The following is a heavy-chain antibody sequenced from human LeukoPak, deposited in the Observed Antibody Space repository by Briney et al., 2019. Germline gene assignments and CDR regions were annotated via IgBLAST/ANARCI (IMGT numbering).Heavy chain of an antibody. V-gene: IGHV3-66*02. CDR3: ARGGRSSGYPD. D-gene: IGHD3-22*01. Sequence: GGSLRLSCAASGFTFSNYEMNWVRQAPGKGLEWVSVIYSGGSTYYADSVKGRFTISRDNSKNTLYLQMNSLRAEDTAVYYCARGGRSSGYPDWGQGTLVTVSS. CDR1: GFTFSNYE. J-gene: IGHJ4*02. CDR2: IYSGGST.